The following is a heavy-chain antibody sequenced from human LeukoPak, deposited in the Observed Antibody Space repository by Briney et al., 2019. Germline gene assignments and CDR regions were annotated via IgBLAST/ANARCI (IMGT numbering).Heavy chain of an antibody. J-gene: IGHJ5*02. Sequence: SVKVSCKASGGTFSSYAISWVRQAPGQGLEWMGGIIPIFGTANYAQKFQGRVTITTDESTSTAYMELSSLRSEDTAVYYCARDRYNWNYDPPHGWFDPWGQGTLVTVSS. CDR1: GGTFSSYA. V-gene: IGHV1-69*05. CDR2: IIPIFGTA. D-gene: IGHD1-7*01. CDR3: ARDRYNWNYDPPHGWFDP.